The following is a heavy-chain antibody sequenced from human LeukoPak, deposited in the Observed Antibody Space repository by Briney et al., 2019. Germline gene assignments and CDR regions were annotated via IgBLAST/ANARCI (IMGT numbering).Heavy chain of an antibody. CDR3: ARSLGDSSGYYPLPFDY. CDR2: ISGYNGNT. CDR1: GYTFSNYG. D-gene: IGHD3-22*01. J-gene: IGHJ4*02. Sequence: ASVKVSCKASGYTFSNYGITWVRQVPGQGLEWMGWISGYNGNTNFAQKLQGRVSMTTDTSTYTSDMELRSLRSDDTAVYYCARSLGDSSGYYPLPFDYWGQGTLVIVSS. V-gene: IGHV1-18*01.